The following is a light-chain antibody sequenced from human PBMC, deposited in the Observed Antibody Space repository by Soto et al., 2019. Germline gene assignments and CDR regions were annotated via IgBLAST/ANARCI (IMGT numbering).Light chain of an antibody. CDR2: EVS. V-gene: IGLV2-8*01. CDR3: SSYAGSHNLV. CDR1: SSDVGGYTY. J-gene: IGLJ2*01. Sequence: QSVLTQPPSASGSPGQSVTISCTGTSSDVGGYTYVSWYQQHPGKAPKLMIYEVSKRPSGVPDRFSGSKSGNAASLAVSGLQAEDEGAYSCSSYAGSHNLVFGGGTEVTVL.